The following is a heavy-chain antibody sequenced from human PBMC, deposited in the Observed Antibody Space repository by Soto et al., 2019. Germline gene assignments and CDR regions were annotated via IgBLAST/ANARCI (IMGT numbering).Heavy chain of an antibody. CDR2: ISGSGGST. J-gene: IGHJ4*02. Sequence: EVQLLESGGGLVQPGGSLRLSCAASGFTLSIYAMRWVRQAPGKGLEWVSAISGSGGSTYYADSVKGRFTISRDNSKNTLYLQMNSLRAEDTAVYYCAKDRQWDETTYFDYWGQGTLVTVSS. V-gene: IGHV3-23*01. CDR3: AKDRQWDETTYFDY. CDR1: GFTLSIYA. D-gene: IGHD4-17*01.